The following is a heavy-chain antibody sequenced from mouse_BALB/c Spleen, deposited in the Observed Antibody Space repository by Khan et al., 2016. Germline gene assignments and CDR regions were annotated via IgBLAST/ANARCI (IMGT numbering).Heavy chain of an antibody. D-gene: IGHD1-1*01. CDR2: INPSTGYT. J-gene: IGHJ4*01. CDR3: ATSYYYGSSYYARDY. V-gene: IGHV1-7*01. CDR1: GYTFTSYW. Sequence: QVQLQQSGAELAKPGASVKMSCKASGYTFTSYWMHWVKQRPGQGLEWIGYINPSTGYTEYNQKFKDKATLTADKSSSTAYMQLSSLTSEDSAGYYCATSYYYGSSYYARDYWGQGTSVTVSS.